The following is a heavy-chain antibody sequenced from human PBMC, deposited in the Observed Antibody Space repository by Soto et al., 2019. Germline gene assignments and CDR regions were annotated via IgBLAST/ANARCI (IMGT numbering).Heavy chain of an antibody. J-gene: IGHJ6*02. CDR1: GFTFISYS. CDR2: ISSSSSYI. Sequence: KTGGSLRLSCASSGFTFISYSMKWVRQAPGKGLEWVSSISSSSSYIYYAESVKGRFTISRDNAKNSLYLQMNSLRAEDTAVYYCARETGYSSSWYEPHYYYGMDVWGQGTTVTVSS. CDR3: ARETGYSSSWYEPHYYYGMDV. D-gene: IGHD6-13*01. V-gene: IGHV3-21*01.